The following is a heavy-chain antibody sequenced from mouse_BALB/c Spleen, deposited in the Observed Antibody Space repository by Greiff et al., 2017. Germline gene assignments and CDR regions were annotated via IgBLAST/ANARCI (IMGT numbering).Heavy chain of an antibody. CDR1: GYSFTSYW. CDR2: ILPGSGST. D-gene: IGHD2-14*01. CDR3: ARRYDYYYAMDY. Sequence: QVQLQQSGPQLVRPGASVKISCKASGYSFTSYWIEWVKQRPGHGLEWIGEILPGSGSTNYNEKFKGKATFTADTSSNTAYMQLSSLTSEDSAVYYCARRYDYYYAMDYWGQGTSVTVSS. V-gene: IGHV1-9*01. J-gene: IGHJ4*01.